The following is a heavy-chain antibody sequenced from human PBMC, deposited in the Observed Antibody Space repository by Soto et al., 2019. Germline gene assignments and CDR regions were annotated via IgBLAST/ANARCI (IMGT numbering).Heavy chain of an antibody. CDR3: ARDLYYSSGRYFDHDAFDI. CDR2: ISPHNDRT. V-gene: IGHV1-18*01. J-gene: IGHJ3*02. CDR1: GYNFTSYG. Sequence: QVQLVQSGADVKKPGASVKVSCKASGYNFTSYGISWVRQAPGQVLEWMGWISPHNDRTKYARRFQDRVTMTTETPTSTVYMELGSLRSDDTAAYYCARDLYYSSGRYFDHDAFDIWGQGTVVTVSS. D-gene: IGHD6-19*01.